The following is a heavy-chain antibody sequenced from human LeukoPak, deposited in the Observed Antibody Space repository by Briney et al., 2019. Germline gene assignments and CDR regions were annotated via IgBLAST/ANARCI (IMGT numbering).Heavy chain of an antibody. CDR1: GGSFSGYY. J-gene: IGHJ3*01. Sequence: SETLSLTCAVYGGSFSGYYWSWIRQPPGKGLEWIGEINHSGSTNYNPSLKSRVTISVDTSKNQFSLKLSFVTAADTAVYYCARHDGSSWYYAFDVWGQGTMVTVSS. V-gene: IGHV4-34*01. CDR3: ARHDGSSWYYAFDV. D-gene: IGHD6-13*01. CDR2: INHSGST.